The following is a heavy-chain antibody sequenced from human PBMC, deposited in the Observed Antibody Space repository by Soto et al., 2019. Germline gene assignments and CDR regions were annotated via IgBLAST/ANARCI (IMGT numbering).Heavy chain of an antibody. CDR2: IYYSGST. Sequence: PSETLSLTCTVSGGSLRSYYWSWLRQPPGKGLEWIGYIYYSGSTNYNPSLKSRVTISVDTSKNQFSLKLSSVTAADTAVYYCARDHYDSSGTYDAFDISGQGTMVTVS. D-gene: IGHD3-22*01. CDR1: GGSLRSYY. V-gene: IGHV4-59*01. J-gene: IGHJ3*02. CDR3: ARDHYDSSGTYDAFDI.